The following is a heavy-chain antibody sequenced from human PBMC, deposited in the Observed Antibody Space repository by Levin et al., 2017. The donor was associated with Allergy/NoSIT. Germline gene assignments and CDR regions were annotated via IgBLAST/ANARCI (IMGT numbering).Heavy chain of an antibody. CDR1: GFVFSSYA. CDR3: ARDEDPFIVAAAAY. D-gene: IGHD6-25*01. J-gene: IGHJ4*02. Sequence: GESLKISCAASGFVFSSYAMHWVRQAPGKGPEWVAVISYDGNNKYYGDSVKGRFTISRDNSKNTLYLEMNSLRVEDRAVYYCARDEDPFIVAAAAYWGQGTLVTVSS. CDR2: ISYDGNNK. V-gene: IGHV3-30*04.